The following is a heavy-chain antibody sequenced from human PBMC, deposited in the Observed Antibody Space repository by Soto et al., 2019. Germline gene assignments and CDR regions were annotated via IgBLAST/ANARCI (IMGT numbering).Heavy chain of an antibody. Sequence: QVHLVQSGAEVKKPGSSVKVSCKASGGTFSSYAISWVRQAPGQGLEWMGVIIPIFGTANYAQKFQGRVTITADESTSTAYMELSSLGSEDTAVYYCARGAGGQLLFRNWFDPWGQGTLVTVSS. D-gene: IGHD2-2*01. J-gene: IGHJ5*02. CDR1: GGTFSSYA. V-gene: IGHV1-69*01. CDR3: ARGAGGQLLFRNWFDP. CDR2: IIPIFGTA.